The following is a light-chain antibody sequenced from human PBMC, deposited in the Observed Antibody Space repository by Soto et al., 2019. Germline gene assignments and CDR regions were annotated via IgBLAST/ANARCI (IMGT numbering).Light chain of an antibody. J-gene: IGKJ2*01. CDR2: KVS. CDR3: MQRKHWPYT. V-gene: IGKV2-30*01. CDR1: QSLVTSDGNTY. Sequence: DVVMTQSPLSLPVTLGQPASISCRSSQSLVTSDGNTYLNWFQQRPGQSPRRLIYKVSNRDSGVPDRFSGSESGADFTLKISRVAAEDVGVYYCMQRKHWPYTFGQGTKLEIK.